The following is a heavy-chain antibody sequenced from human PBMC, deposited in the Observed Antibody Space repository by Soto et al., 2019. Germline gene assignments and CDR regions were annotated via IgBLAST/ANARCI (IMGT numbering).Heavy chain of an antibody. CDR1: GGSISSGDYY. V-gene: IGHV4-30-4*01. J-gene: IGHJ5*02. CDR2: IYYSGST. Sequence: QVQLQESGPGLVKPSQTLSLTCTVSGGSISSGDYYWSWIRQPPGKDLEWIGYIYYSGSTYYNPSLKSRVTISVDTSKNQFSLKLSSVTAADTAVYYCARATYYYGSGNTRGHWFDPWGQGTLVTVSS. CDR3: ARATYYYGSGNTRGHWFDP. D-gene: IGHD3-10*01.